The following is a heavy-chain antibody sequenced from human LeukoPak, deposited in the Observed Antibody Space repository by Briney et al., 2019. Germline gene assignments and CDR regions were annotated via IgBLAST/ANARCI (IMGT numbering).Heavy chain of an antibody. CDR1: GFSFSNSA. D-gene: IGHD3-22*01. CDR3: AKNHYDTTGYSY. CDR2: ISGSGGST. Sequence: GGSLRLSCAASGFSFSNSAMTWVRQAPGKGLEWVSAISGSGGSTYYADSVKGRFTISRDNSKNTLYLQMNSLRTEDTAVYFCAKNHYDTTGYSYWGQGTMVTVSS. J-gene: IGHJ3*01. V-gene: IGHV3-23*01.